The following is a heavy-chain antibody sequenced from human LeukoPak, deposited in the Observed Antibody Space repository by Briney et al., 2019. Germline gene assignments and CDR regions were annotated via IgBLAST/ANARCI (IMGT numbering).Heavy chain of an antibody. CDR2: VKPGGTEK. D-gene: IGHD4-11*01. CDR1: GFTFSNYW. CDR3: FAATTTGDDY. Sequence: GGSLRLSCAASGFTFSNYWMNWVRQAPGKGLEWVANVKPGGTEKYYVDSVKGRFTISRNNAKSSLYLQMNSLRAEDTAVYYCFAATTTGDDYWGQGTLVTVSS. V-gene: IGHV3-7*05. J-gene: IGHJ4*02.